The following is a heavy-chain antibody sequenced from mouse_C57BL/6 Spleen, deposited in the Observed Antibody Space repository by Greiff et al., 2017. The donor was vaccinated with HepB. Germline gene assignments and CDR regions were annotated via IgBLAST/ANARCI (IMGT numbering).Heavy chain of an antibody. CDR2: ISYDGSN. CDR1: GYSITSGYY. CDR3: ARDWIITTVVPFAY. J-gene: IGHJ3*01. D-gene: IGHD1-1*01. V-gene: IGHV3-6*01. Sequence: EVKLQESGPGLVKPSQSLSLTCSVTGYSITSGYYWNWIRQFPGNKLEWMGYISYDGSNNYNPSLKNRISITRDTSKNQFFLKLNSVTTEDTATYYCARDWIITTVVPFAYWGQGTLVTVSA.